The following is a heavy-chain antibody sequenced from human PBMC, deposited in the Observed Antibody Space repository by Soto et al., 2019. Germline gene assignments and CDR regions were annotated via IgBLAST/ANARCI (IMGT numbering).Heavy chain of an antibody. CDR2: IRDSGGNT. D-gene: IGHD5-12*01. CDR3: AKSGGFSGYDWRGYYYYGMDV. J-gene: IGHJ6*02. Sequence: EVQLLESGGCLKQPGESLRLSCAASGFSFSSYAMSWVRQAPGKGLEWVSGIRDSGGNTYYADSVKGRFTISRDNSINTLYLQLNCLRAEDTAVYYCAKSGGFSGYDWRGYYYYGMDVWGQGTTVTVSS. CDR1: GFSFSSYA. V-gene: IGHV3-23*01.